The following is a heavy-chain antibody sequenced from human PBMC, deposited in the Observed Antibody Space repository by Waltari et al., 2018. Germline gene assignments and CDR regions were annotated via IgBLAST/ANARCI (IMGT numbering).Heavy chain of an antibody. V-gene: IGHV3-74*01. Sequence: EVQLVESGGGLVQPGGSLRLSCAASGFTFSSNWMHWVRQVPGKGVVGVSRINGDGGTKRYADSVEGRFAIARDNAKNTLYLQVDSLRAEDTAVYYCATSRDGYNLIGDYWGQGTLVTVSS. J-gene: IGHJ4*02. CDR1: GFTFSSNW. CDR2: INGDGGTK. CDR3: ATSRDGYNLIGDY. D-gene: IGHD5-12*01.